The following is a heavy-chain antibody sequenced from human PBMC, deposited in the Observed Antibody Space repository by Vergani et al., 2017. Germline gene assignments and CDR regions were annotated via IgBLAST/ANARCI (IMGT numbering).Heavy chain of an antibody. CDR3: ARVNRYRYYYYGMDV. V-gene: IGHV1-2*02. CDR1: GYTFTGYY. J-gene: IGHJ6*02. CDR2: INPNSGGT. Sequence: QVQLVQSGAEVKKPGALVKVSCKASGYTFTGYYMHWVRQAPGQGLEWMGWINPNSGGTNYAQKFQGRVTMTRDTSISTAYMELSRLRSDDTAVYYCARVNRYRYYYYGMDVWGQGTTVTVSS. D-gene: IGHD1-1*01.